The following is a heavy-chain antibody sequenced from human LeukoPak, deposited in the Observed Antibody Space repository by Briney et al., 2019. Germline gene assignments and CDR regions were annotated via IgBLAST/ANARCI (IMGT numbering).Heavy chain of an antibody. CDR1: GFISNDYS. Sequence: PGGSLRLSCAASGFISNDYSMHWVRQPPGKGLEWVSGISWNSGSIGYADSVKGRFTISRDNAKKSLYLQVNSLRVEDTALYYCARVPQSFCSGGSGARCYFDYWGQGTLVTVSS. J-gene: IGHJ4*02. CDR3: ARVPQSFCSGGSGARCYFDY. D-gene: IGHD2-15*01. V-gene: IGHV3-9*02. CDR2: ISWNSGSI.